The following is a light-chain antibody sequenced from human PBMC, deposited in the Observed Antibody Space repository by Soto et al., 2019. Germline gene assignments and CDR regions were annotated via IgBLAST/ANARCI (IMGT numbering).Light chain of an antibody. V-gene: IGKV1D-12*01. J-gene: IGKJ4*01. Sequence: DIQMTQSPSSVSASVGDRVIISCRASQGISTWLAWYQQKPWKAPQLRIYDAFSMKRGVPSRFSGSGSGTDFALTISSLQPEDFATYFCQQADSFPLTFGGGTKVEIK. CDR1: QGISTW. CDR2: DAF. CDR3: QQADSFPLT.